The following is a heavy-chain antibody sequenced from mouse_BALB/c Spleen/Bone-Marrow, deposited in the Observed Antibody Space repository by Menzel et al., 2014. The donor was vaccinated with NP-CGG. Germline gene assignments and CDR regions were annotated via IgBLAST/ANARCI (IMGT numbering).Heavy chain of an antibody. V-gene: IGHV1-69*02. Sequence: VKLMESGAELVKPGASVNLSCKASGYTFTNYWMHWVKQRPGQGLVWIREIVPSGSYSNYNQNFKGKATLTVDKSSSTAYMQLTSLTSEDSAVYYCARGVVYYYAMDYWGQGTSVTVSS. CDR2: IVPSGSYS. J-gene: IGHJ4*01. CDR3: ARGVVYYYAMDY. CDR1: GYTFTNYW.